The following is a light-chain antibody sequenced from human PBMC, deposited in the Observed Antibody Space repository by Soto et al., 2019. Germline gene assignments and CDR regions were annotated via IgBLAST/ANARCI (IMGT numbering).Light chain of an antibody. Sequence: QSVLTQPPSASGTPGQRVTISCSGSSSNIGSNSVHWYQQLPGTAPKLLIYSNSQRPSGVPERISGSKSGTSASLAISGLRSEDEAEYYCAAWDDSLSGVVFGGGTKVTVL. V-gene: IGLV1-47*01. CDR2: SNS. J-gene: IGLJ2*01. CDR1: SSNIGSNS. CDR3: AAWDDSLSGVV.